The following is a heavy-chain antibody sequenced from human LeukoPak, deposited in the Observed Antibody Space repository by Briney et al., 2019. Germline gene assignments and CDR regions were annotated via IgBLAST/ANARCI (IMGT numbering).Heavy chain of an antibody. D-gene: IGHD1-1*01. V-gene: IGHV3-23*01. Sequence: GGSLRLSCAASGLSAYGMIWVRQAPGKGLEWVSAMSGGGTTTYYADSAKGRFTISQDNSKNTLYLQMNSLRAEDTAIYYCAKTYDNLWYFDFWGQGTLATVSS. CDR3: AKTYDNLWYFDF. J-gene: IGHJ4*02. CDR1: GLSAYG. CDR2: MSGGGTTT.